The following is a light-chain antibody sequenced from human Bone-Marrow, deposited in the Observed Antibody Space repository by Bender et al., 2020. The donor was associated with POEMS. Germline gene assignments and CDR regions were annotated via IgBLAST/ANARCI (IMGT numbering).Light chain of an antibody. Sequence: QSALTQPASVSGSLGQSITISCTGTSSDVGGYHFVSWYQQHPGKAPKLVIYDVTNRPSGISSRFSGSKSGNTASLTISGLQTEDEAHYYCNSYTSSSSWLFGGGTKVTVL. CDR2: DVT. V-gene: IGLV2-14*03. J-gene: IGLJ3*02. CDR3: NSYTSSSSWL. CDR1: SSDVGGYHF.